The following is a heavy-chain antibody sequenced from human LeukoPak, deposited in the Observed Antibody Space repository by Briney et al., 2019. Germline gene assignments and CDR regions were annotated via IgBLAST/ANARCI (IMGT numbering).Heavy chain of an antibody. CDR2: INPNSGVT. D-gene: IGHD2-2*01. Sequence: ASVKVSCKASGYTFTGYSMHWVRQAPGQGLEWMGWINPNSGVTNYAQKFQGRVTMTRDTPISTAYMELSRLRSDDTAVYYCARDVIVVVPAASGDYWGQGTLVTVSS. CDR1: GYTFTGYS. V-gene: IGHV1-2*02. CDR3: ARDVIVVVPAASGDY. J-gene: IGHJ4*02.